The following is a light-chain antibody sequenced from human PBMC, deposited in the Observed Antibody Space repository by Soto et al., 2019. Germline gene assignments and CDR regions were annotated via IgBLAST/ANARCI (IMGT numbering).Light chain of an antibody. J-gene: IGLJ2*01. V-gene: IGLV1-47*01. CDR3: SARDDSLSGVV. CDR1: RSNIGSDH. CDR2: RSD. Sequence: QSVLTQPPSTSGTPGQRGTISCSGSRSNIGSDHVYWYQQFPGMAPKPLMYRSDQRPTGVPDRFSGSKSGTSASLAISGLRSDDEADYYCSARDDSLSGVVFGGGTKLTVL.